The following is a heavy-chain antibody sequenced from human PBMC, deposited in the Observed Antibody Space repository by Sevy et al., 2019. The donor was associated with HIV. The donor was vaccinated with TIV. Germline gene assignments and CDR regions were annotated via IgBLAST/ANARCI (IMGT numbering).Heavy chain of an antibody. Sequence: GGSLRLSCAASGFTFSSYGMHWVRQAPGKGLEWVAFIRYDGSNKYYADSVKGRFTISRDNSKNTLYLQMNSLIAEDTAVYYCAKGHDFWSGLIGYYYYGMDVWGQGTTVTVSS. J-gene: IGHJ6*02. CDR3: AKGHDFWSGLIGYYYYGMDV. V-gene: IGHV3-30*02. CDR1: GFTFSSYG. CDR2: IRYDGSNK. D-gene: IGHD3-3*01.